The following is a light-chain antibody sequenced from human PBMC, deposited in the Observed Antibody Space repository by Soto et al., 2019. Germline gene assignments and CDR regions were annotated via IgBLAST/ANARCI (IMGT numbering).Light chain of an antibody. CDR1: PVISSY. CDR2: PAS. Sequence: DIQLTQSPSFLSASVGDRVTITCRASPVISSYLDWYQQKPGTAPKFLIYPASTLQSGVPSRFSGSGSGTEFTLTISSLQPEDFATYFCQQVNSYPIPFGQGTRLEIK. CDR3: QQVNSYPIP. V-gene: IGKV1-9*01. J-gene: IGKJ5*01.